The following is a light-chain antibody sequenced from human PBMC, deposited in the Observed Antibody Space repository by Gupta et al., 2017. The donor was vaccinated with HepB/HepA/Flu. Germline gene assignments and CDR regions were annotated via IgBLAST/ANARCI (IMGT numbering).Light chain of an antibody. V-gene: IGKV4-1*01. CDR1: QSLLSSANNMNY. CDR3: QQEDNSPKT. Sequence: DIVMAQSPDSLAVSLGERATINCKPSQSLLSSANNMNYLAWFQQKPGQPPKMLFYWASSRESGVPDRFSDRGYGTDFTLTIAGRQAEDAAVYYCQQEDNSPKTFGQGTXVEIK. CDR2: WAS. J-gene: IGKJ1*01.